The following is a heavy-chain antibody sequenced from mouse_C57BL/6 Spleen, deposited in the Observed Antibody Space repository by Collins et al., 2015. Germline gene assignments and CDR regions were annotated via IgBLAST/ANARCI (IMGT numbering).Heavy chain of an antibody. Sequence: QVQLQQSGAELVKPGASVKISCKASGYAFSSYWMNWVKQRPGKGLEWIGQIYPGDGDTNYNGKFKGKATLTADKSSSTAYMQLSSLTSEDSAVYFCARRMVTYYYAMDYWGQGTSVTVSS. CDR3: ARRMVTYYYAMDY. CDR2: IYPGDGDT. J-gene: IGHJ4*01. CDR1: GYAFSSYW. V-gene: IGHV1-80*01. D-gene: IGHD2-3*01.